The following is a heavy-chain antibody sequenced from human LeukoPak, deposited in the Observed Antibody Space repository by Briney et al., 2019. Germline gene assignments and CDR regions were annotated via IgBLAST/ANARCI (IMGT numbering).Heavy chain of an antibody. J-gene: IGHJ4*02. D-gene: IGHD3-10*01. CDR1: GFTFSSHA. Sequence: PGGSLRLSCAASGFTFSSHAMSWVRQAPGKGLEWVSAISGSGGSTYYADSVKGRFTISRDNSKNTLYLQMNILRAEDTAVYYCAKNTMVRGVIPTYFDYWGQGTLVTVSS. CDR2: ISGSGGST. CDR3: AKNTMVRGVIPTYFDY. V-gene: IGHV3-23*01.